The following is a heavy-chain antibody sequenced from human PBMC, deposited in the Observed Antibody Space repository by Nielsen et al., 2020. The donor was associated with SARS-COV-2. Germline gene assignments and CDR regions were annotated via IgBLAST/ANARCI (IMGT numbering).Heavy chain of an antibody. CDR3: ARGRYSSSWYHIEICGMDV. V-gene: IGHV1-8*01. J-gene: IGHJ6*02. CDR1: GYTFTSYD. Sequence: ASVKVSCKASGYTFTSYDINWVRQATGQGLEWMGWMNPNSGNIGYAQKFQGRVTMTRNTSISTAYMELSSLRSEDTAVYYCARGRYSSSWYHIEICGMDVWGQGTTVTVSS. D-gene: IGHD6-13*01. CDR2: MNPNSGNI.